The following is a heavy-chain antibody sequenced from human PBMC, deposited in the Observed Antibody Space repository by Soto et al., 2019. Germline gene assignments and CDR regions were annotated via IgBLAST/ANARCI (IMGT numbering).Heavy chain of an antibody. CDR1: CGSISSAGYY. V-gene: IGHV4-31*03. D-gene: IGHD2-15*01. CDR3: AREGCSGGSCYLRSPTRPTDIDY. Sequence: QVQLQESGPGLVKPSQTLALTCTVSCGSISSAGYYWSWIRQHPVKGLEWIGYIYYRVNTNYNPSLKRRVSISVDTSKNEFTLKLSSVTAADTAVYYCAREGCSGGSCYLRSPTRPTDIDYWGQGTLVTVS. CDR2: IYYRVNT. J-gene: IGHJ4*02.